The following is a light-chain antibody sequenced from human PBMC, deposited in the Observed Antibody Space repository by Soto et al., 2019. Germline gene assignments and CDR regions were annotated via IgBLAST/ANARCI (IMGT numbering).Light chain of an antibody. CDR3: QQYGSSIT. CDR2: GTS. Sequence: EILMTQSPATLAVSPGDRATLSCRASQSVSNNLAWYQQRPGQAPRLLIYGTSSRATGIPDRFSGSGSGTDFTLTISRLEPEDFAVFYCQQYGSSITFGQGTRLEIK. CDR1: QSVSNN. J-gene: IGKJ5*01. V-gene: IGKV3-20*01.